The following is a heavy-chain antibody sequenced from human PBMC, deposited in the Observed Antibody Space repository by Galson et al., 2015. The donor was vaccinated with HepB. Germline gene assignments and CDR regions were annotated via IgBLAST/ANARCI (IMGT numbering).Heavy chain of an antibody. CDR2: ISYDGSNK. J-gene: IGHJ6*04. D-gene: IGHD6-13*01. CDR3: AKDPGQQLLYYYYGMDV. CDR1: GFTFSSYA. V-gene: IGHV3-30*04. Sequence: SLRLSCAASGFTFSSYAMHWVRQAPGKGLEWVAVISYDGSNKYYADSVKGRFTISRDNSKNTLYLQMNSLRAEDTAVYYCAKDPGQQLLYYYYGMDVWGKGTTVTVSS.